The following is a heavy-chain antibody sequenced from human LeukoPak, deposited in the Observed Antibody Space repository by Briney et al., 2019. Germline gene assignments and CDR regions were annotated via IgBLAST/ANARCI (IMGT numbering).Heavy chain of an antibody. V-gene: IGHV1-69*13. CDR2: IIPIFGTA. Sequence: SVKVPCKASGGTFSSYAISWVRQAPGQGLEWMGGIIPIFGTANYAQKFQGRVTITADESTSTAYMELSSLRSEDTAVYYCALLNVDIVATMPFDYWGQGTLVTVSS. D-gene: IGHD5-12*01. J-gene: IGHJ4*02. CDR3: ALLNVDIVATMPFDY. CDR1: GGTFSSYA.